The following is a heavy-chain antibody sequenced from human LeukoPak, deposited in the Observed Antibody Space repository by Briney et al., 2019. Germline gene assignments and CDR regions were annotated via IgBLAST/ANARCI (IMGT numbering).Heavy chain of an antibody. Sequence: GGSLRLSCAASGFTFSSYAMSWVRQAPGKGLEWVSAISGSGGSTYYADSVKGRFTISRDNSKNTLYLQMNSLRADDTAVYYCAKDDYYDSSGYYYDYWGQGTLVTVSS. CDR1: GFTFSSYA. V-gene: IGHV3-23*01. CDR3: AKDDYYDSSGYYYDY. CDR2: ISGSGGST. J-gene: IGHJ4*02. D-gene: IGHD3-22*01.